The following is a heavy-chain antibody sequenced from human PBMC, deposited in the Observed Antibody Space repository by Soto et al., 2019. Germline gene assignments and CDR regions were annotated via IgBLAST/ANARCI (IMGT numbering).Heavy chain of an antibody. CDR2: IYYSGST. CDR3: ARAKTYYYGSGKRGFWFDP. Sequence: SETLSLTCTVSGGSISSGDYYWSWIRQPPGKGLEWIGYIYYSGSTNYNPSLKSRVTISVDTSKNQFSLKLSSVTAADTAVYYCARAKTYYYGSGKRGFWFDPWGQGTLVTVSS. CDR1: GGSISSGDYY. V-gene: IGHV4-30-4*01. D-gene: IGHD3-10*01. J-gene: IGHJ5*02.